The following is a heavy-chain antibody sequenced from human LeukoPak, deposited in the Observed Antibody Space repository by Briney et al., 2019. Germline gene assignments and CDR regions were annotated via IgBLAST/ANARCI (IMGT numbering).Heavy chain of an antibody. CDR1: GFTFSSYW. Sequence: GGSLRLSCAASGFTFSSYWMHWVRQTPGKGLVWVSRIESDGSTIYADSVRGRFTISRDNAKNSLYLQMNSLRAEDTAVYYCARGAGKSIAVAGRGGNWFDPWGQGTLVIVSS. V-gene: IGHV3-74*01. D-gene: IGHD6-19*01. J-gene: IGHJ5*02. CDR3: ARGAGKSIAVAGRGGNWFDP. CDR2: IESDGST.